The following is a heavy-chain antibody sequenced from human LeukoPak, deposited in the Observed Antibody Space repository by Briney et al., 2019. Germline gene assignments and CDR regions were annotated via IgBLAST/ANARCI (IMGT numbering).Heavy chain of an antibody. CDR2: IYDSGST. CDR3: ARGKEGNYGDYFDY. J-gene: IGHJ4*02. D-gene: IGHD1-7*01. V-gene: IGHV4-59*11. Sequence: SETLSLTCTVSGDSISSHYWSWLRQPPGKGLEWIGYIYDSGSTNYNPSLKSRVTISVDTSKNQFSLKLISVTTADTAVYYCARGKEGNYGDYFDYWGQGTLLTVSS. CDR1: GDSISSHY.